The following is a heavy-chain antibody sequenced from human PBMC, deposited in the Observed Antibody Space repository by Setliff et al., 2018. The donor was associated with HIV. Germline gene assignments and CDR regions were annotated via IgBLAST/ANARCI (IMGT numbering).Heavy chain of an antibody. J-gene: IGHJ4*02. CDR3: ARGHSGNDY. V-gene: IGHV1-8*02. CDR2: MNPNSGNT. CDR1: GYTFTNYD. Sequence: ASVKVSCKASGYTFTNYDINWLRQATGQGLEWMGRMNPNSGNTEYAQQFQGRVTMTRNTSISTAYMELSSLRSEDTAIYYCARGHSGNDYWGQGTLVTVSS. D-gene: IGHD1-1*01.